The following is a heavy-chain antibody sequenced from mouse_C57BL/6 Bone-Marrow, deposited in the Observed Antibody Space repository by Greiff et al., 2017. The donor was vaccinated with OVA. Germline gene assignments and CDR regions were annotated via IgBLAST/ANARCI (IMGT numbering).Heavy chain of an antibody. D-gene: IGHD2-1*01. Sequence: EVKLMESGGGLVQPGGSMKLSCVASGFTFSNYWMNWVRQSPEKGLEWVAQISLKADNYATHDAETVKGRFTISRDDSKSSVYLQMNNLMSEDTGIYYCTGDYCNYFDYWGQGTTLTVSS. CDR2: ISLKADNYAT. J-gene: IGHJ2*01. CDR1: GFTFSNYW. V-gene: IGHV6-3*01. CDR3: TGDYCNYFDY.